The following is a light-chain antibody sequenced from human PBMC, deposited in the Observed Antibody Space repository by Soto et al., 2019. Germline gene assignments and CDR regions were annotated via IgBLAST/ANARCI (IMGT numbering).Light chain of an antibody. CDR3: QTWGTGIVV. CDR2: VKGDGSL. CDR1: SGHSNYA. J-gene: IGLJ7*01. V-gene: IGLV4-69*01. Sequence: QAVVTQSPSASASLGASVKLTCTLSSGHSNYAIAWHQQLPEKGPRFLMKVKGDGSLFKGDGIPDRFSGSSSGAERYLTISSLQSDDEADYYCQTWGTGIVVFGGGTQLTVL.